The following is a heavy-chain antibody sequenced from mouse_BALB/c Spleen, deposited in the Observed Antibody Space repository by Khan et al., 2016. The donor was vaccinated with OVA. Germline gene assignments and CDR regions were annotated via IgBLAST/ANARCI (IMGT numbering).Heavy chain of an antibody. D-gene: IGHD2-2*01. CDR2: INPSNGGT. Sequence: QVQLQQPGAELVKPGASVKLSCKASGYTFTSYYMYWVKQRPGQGLEWIGEINPSNGGTNFNEKFKSKATLTVDKSSSTAYMRLSSLTSEDSAVYYCIRSGYGSFAYWGQGTLVTVSA. CDR1: GYTFTSYY. V-gene: IGHV1S81*02. CDR3: IRSGYGSFAY. J-gene: IGHJ3*01.